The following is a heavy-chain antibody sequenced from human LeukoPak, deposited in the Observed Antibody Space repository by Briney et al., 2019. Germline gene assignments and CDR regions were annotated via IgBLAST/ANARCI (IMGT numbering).Heavy chain of an antibody. CDR2: ISGSGSTT. CDR3: AFPVREPDY. D-gene: IGHD3-10*01. Sequence: GXSLRLSCAASGFIFSDYYMSWIRQAPGKGVEWVSYISGSGSTTYSDSVKGRFNISRDNTKKTLYLQMNSLRTEDTAVYYCAFPVREPDYWGQGALVTVSS. J-gene: IGHJ4*02. V-gene: IGHV3-11*04. CDR1: GFIFSDYY.